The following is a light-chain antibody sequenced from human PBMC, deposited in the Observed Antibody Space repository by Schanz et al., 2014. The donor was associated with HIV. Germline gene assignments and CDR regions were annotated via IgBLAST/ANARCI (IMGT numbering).Light chain of an antibody. CDR2: SSD. CDR1: SPNLGSNS. CDR3: ATWDDSLNGVV. J-gene: IGLJ2*01. V-gene: IGLV1-44*01. Sequence: QSVLTQPPSASGTPGQRVTISCSGSSPNLGSNSVNWYQHVPGTAPKLLIYSSDQRPSGVPDRFSGSKSGTSASLAISGLQSEDEADYFCATWDDSLNGVVFGGGTKLTVL.